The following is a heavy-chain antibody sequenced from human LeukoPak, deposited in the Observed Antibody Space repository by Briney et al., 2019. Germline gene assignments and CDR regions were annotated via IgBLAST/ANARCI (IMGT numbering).Heavy chain of an antibody. Sequence: ASVKVSCKASGYTFTGYYMHWVRQAPGQGLEWMGIINPSGGSTSYAQKFQGRVTMTRDTSTSTVYMELSSLRSEDTAVYYCARGVLLWFGDNWFDPWGQGTLVTVSS. CDR2: INPSGGST. CDR1: GYTFTGYY. J-gene: IGHJ5*02. D-gene: IGHD3-10*01. CDR3: ARGVLLWFGDNWFDP. V-gene: IGHV1-46*01.